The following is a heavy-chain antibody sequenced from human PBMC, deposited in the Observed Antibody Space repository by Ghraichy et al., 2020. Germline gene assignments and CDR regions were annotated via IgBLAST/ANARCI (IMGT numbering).Heavy chain of an antibody. CDR3: ARVSPGSRWLSYYNGMDV. V-gene: IGHV4-59*01. D-gene: IGHD2-15*01. J-gene: IGHJ6*02. CDR1: GGSISSYY. CDR2: IYYSGST. Sequence: SETLSLTCTVSGGSISSYYWSWIRQPPGKGLEWIGYIYYSGSTNYNPSLKSRVTISVDTSKNQFSLNLRSVTAADTAVYYCARVSPGSRWLSYYNGMDVWGQGTTVTVSS.